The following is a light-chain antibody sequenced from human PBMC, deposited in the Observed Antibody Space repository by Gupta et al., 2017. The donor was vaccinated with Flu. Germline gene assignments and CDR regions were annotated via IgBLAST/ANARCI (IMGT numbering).Light chain of an antibody. Sequence: QMHSSSSSASASVGDRITFTCRASQHVSHWLAWYQQIPGKAPKLLIYAASSLQSGVPSRFSGSGFGTDFTLTISSLQAEDFGTYYCQQAKSLPDTFGEGTKLEIK. V-gene: IGKV1-12*01. CDR1: QHVSHW. CDR3: QQAKSLPDT. J-gene: IGKJ2*01. CDR2: AAS.